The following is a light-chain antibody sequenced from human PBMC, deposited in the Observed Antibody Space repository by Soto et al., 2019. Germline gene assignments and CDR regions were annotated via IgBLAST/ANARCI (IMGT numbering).Light chain of an antibody. CDR1: QSIDSS. V-gene: IGKV1-5*01. CDR2: DAS. CDR3: QQYNSYGT. J-gene: IGKJ2*01. Sequence: DIQMTQSPSTLSASVGDRVTITCRASQSIDSSLAWYQQKPRKGPKLLIYDASTLESGVPSRFSGSGFGTEFALNISRLQPDDFATFYCQQYNSYGTFGQGTRLE.